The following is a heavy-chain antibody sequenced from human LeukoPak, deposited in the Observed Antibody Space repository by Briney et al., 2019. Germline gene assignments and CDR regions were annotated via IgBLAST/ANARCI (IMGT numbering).Heavy chain of an antibody. Sequence: GGSLRLSCETAGFTFSSYVMHWVRQALGKGLEWVSSTVSRGTTQYADSVKGRFTVSRDTSKNTLYLQMNSLRADDTAVYYCAKCSTSAYTTGWCNWIDPWGQGTLVTVSS. CDR1: GFTFSSYV. CDR2: TVSRGTT. D-gene: IGHD6-19*01. CDR3: AKCSTSAYTTGWCNWIDP. J-gene: IGHJ5*02. V-gene: IGHV3-23*01.